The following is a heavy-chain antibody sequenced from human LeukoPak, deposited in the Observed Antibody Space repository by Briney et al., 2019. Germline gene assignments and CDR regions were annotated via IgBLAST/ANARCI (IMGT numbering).Heavy chain of an antibody. J-gene: IGHJ4*02. Sequence: GGSLRLSCAASGSTFSNFAMGWVRQAPGKGPEWVSIISGSGGTTYYADSVKGRFTISRDNSKDTLYMQMNSLRAEDTAVYYCANEAPYFDYWGQGTLVTVSS. CDR1: GSTFSNFA. V-gene: IGHV3-23*01. CDR2: ISGSGGTT. CDR3: ANEAPYFDY.